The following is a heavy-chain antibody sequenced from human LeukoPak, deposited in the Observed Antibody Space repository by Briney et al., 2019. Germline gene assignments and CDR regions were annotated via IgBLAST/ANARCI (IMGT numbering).Heavy chain of an antibody. D-gene: IGHD5-24*01. CDR3: AREVSARDGSLGRPFDY. Sequence: SETLSLTCTVSGGSISSYYWSWIRQPPGKGLEWIGYIYYSGSTNYNPSLKSRVTISVDTSKNQFSLKLSSVTAADTAVYYCAREVSARDGSLGRPFDYWGQGTLVTVSS. V-gene: IGHV4-59*12. J-gene: IGHJ4*02. CDR1: GGSISSYY. CDR2: IYYSGST.